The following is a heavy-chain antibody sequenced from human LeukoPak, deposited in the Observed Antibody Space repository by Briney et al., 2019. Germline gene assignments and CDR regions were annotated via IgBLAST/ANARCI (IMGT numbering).Heavy chain of an antibody. CDR3: ARDFSSNWYGTTDY. CDR1: GFTFGDYA. Sequence: GGSLRLSCTASGFTFGDYAMSWFRRAPGKGLEWVGFIRSKAYGGTTEYAASVSGRFTVSRDDSKSIAYLQMNSLKTDDTAVYYCARDFSSNWYGTTDYWGQGTLVTVSS. V-gene: IGHV3-49*03. CDR2: IRSKAYGGTT. J-gene: IGHJ4*02. D-gene: IGHD6-13*01.